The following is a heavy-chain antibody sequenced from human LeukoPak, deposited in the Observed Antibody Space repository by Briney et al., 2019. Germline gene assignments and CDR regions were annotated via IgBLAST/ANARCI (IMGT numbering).Heavy chain of an antibody. J-gene: IGHJ4*02. V-gene: IGHV3-30*02. Sequence: DSVKDRFTISRDNSKNTLDLQMNSLRADDTAVYYCAKDLPAAYFDYWGQGTLVTVSS. D-gene: IGHD2-2*01. CDR3: AKDLPAAYFDY.